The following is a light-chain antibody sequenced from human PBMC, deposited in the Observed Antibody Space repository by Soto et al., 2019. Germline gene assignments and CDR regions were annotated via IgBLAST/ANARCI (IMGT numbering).Light chain of an antibody. CDR3: QQHS. Sequence: DIQMTQSPSTLSASVGDRVTITCRASQTISNWLAWYQQKPGKAPRLLIYDASTLESGGPSRFRGSASGTEFTLTISCLQPDDFATYYCQQHSFGQGTKLEIK. CDR2: DAS. CDR1: QTISNW. V-gene: IGKV1-5*01. J-gene: IGKJ2*01.